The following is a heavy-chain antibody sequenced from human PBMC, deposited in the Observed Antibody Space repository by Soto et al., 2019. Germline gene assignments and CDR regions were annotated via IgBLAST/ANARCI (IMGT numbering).Heavy chain of an antibody. CDR1: GGSVSSGSYY. J-gene: IGHJ6*02. Sequence: SETLSLTCTVSGGSVSSGSYYWSWIRQPPGRGLEWIGYIYYSGSTNYNPSLKSRVTISVDTSKNQFSLKLSSVTAADTAVYYCARVPTYSSSWYGEYYYYYYGMDVWGQGTTVTVSS. CDR2: IYYSGST. CDR3: ARVPTYSSSWYGEYYYYYYGMDV. D-gene: IGHD6-13*01. V-gene: IGHV4-61*01.